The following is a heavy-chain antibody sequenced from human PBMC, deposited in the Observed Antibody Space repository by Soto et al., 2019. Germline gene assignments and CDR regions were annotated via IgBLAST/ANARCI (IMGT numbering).Heavy chain of an antibody. D-gene: IGHD6-13*01. CDR2: INHSGYT. Sequence: PSETLSLTCAVYGGSFRGYYWSWIRQSPGKGLEWIGEINHSGYTNYNPSLKSRVTISVDMSKNQFSLKLSSVTAADTAVYYCERWGIAPSFDPWGQGTMVTVSS. CDR3: ERWGIAPSFDP. V-gene: IGHV4-34*01. J-gene: IGHJ5*02. CDR1: GGSFRGYY.